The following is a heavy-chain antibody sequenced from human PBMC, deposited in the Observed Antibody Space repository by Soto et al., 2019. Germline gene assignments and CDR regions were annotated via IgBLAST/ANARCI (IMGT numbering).Heavy chain of an antibody. D-gene: IGHD3-16*01. CDR3: VRRKLGDVFDI. Sequence: SETLSLTCAVSGYSISSGYYWGWIRQPPGRGLEWIGSISHSGTTYYNPSLRSRVTISIDTSNNQFSLSLQSVTAADTAVYFCVRRKLGDVFDIWGPGTLVTVSS. V-gene: IGHV4-38-2*01. CDR1: GYSISSGYY. CDR2: ISHSGTT. J-gene: IGHJ4*03.